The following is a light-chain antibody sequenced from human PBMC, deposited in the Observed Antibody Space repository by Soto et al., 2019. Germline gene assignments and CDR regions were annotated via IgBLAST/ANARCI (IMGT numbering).Light chain of an antibody. CDR1: ESVGSNY. CDR2: RAS. CDR3: QHYGWTVLT. Sequence: EIVLTQSPGTLSLSPGERATLSCRASESVGSNYLAWYQQRPGQTPRLLIYRASSMATSVQDRFSGSGSGTDFTLTISRLEPEDFAVYYCQHYGWTVLTFGPGTRLDIK. V-gene: IGKV3-20*01. J-gene: IGKJ5*01.